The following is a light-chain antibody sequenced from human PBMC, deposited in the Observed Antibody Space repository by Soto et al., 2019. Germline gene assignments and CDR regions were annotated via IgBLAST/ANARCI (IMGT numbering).Light chain of an antibody. CDR3: QQYNSFLWT. J-gene: IGKJ1*01. Sequence: DIQMTQSPSTVSASIGDRVTITCRASQSISSWLAWYQQKPGKAPKFLIYKASNLESGVPSRFSGSGSGTEFTLTISSLQPDDFATYYCQQYNSFLWTFGQGTKVDIK. CDR2: KAS. CDR1: QSISSW. V-gene: IGKV1-5*03.